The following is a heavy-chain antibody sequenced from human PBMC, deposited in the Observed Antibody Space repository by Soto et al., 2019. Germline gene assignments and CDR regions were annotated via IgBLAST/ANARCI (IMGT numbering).Heavy chain of an antibody. CDR1: GISFDDYA. CDR3: AKDTAPGFYDANGHLDY. J-gene: IGHJ4*02. CDR2: INWDSGDI. V-gene: IGHV3-9*01. D-gene: IGHD2-8*01. Sequence: VQLVESGGGLVQPGGSRRLSRVVSGISFDDYAMHWVRQVPGKGLEWVSGINWDSGDIGYADSVKGRFTISRDNAKNSLYLQMNSLKTEDTALYYCAKDTAPGFYDANGHLDYWGQGTPVTVSS.